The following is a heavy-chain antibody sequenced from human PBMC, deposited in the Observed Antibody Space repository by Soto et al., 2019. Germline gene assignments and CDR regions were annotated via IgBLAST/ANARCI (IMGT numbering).Heavy chain of an antibody. CDR3: TTRFLEWLLFGY. CDR2: IRSKAYGGTT. V-gene: IGHV3-49*03. Sequence: GGSLRLSCTAAGFTCGDYAMSWFRQAPGKGLEWVGFIRSKAYGGTTEYAASVKGRFTISRDDSKSIAYLQMNSLKTEDTAVYYCTTRFLEWLLFGYWGQGTLVTVSS. CDR1: GFTCGDYA. D-gene: IGHD3-3*01. J-gene: IGHJ4*02.